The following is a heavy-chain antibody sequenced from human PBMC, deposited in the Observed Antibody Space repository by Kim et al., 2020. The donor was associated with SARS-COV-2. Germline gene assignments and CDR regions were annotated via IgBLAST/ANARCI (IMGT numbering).Heavy chain of an antibody. J-gene: IGHJ4*02. V-gene: IGHV3-21*01. D-gene: IGHD2-2*01. CDR2: ISSSSSYI. CDR1: GFTFSSYS. Sequence: GGSLRLSCAASGFTFSSYSMNWVRQAPGKGLEWVSSISSSSSYIYYADSVKGRFTISRDNAKNSLYLQMNSLRAEDTAVYYCARGGGYCSSTSCSTDDWGQGTLVTVSS. CDR3: ARGGGYCSSTSCSTDD.